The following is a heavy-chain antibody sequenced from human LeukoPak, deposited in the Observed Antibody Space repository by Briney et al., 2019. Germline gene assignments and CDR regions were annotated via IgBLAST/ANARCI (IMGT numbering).Heavy chain of an antibody. Sequence: SETLTLTCSVSGGSISSYYWSWIRQPPGKGLEWIGYIYYSGSTNYNPSLKSRVIISVDTSKNQFSLKLSSVTAADTAVYYCARVYYSRSYDYWYFDLWGRGTLVTVSS. D-gene: IGHD6-13*01. CDR3: ARVYYSRSYDYWYFDL. CDR1: GGSISSYY. V-gene: IGHV4-59*01. CDR2: IYYSGST. J-gene: IGHJ2*01.